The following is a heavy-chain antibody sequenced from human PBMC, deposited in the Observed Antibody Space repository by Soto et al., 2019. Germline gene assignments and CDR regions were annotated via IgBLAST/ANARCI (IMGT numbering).Heavy chain of an antibody. Sequence: SETLSLTCTVSGASISSGGHYWTWFRQHPGKGLEWIGYIYHSGSTYYNPSLKSRVTISVDRSKNQFSLKLSSVTAADTAVYYCARAFRDTAILVGGWFDPWGQGTLVTVSS. J-gene: IGHJ5*02. V-gene: IGHV4-30-2*01. CDR3: ARAFRDTAILVGGWFDP. CDR1: GASISSGGHY. D-gene: IGHD5-18*01. CDR2: IYHSGST.